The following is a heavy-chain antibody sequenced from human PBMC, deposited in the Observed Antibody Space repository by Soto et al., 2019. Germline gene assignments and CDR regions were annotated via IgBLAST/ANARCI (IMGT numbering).Heavy chain of an antibody. CDR3: ARDLGTGYDSGDY. CDR2: IIPLFGST. CDR1: GDIFSGYS. Sequence: QVQLVQSGAEVKKPGSSVKVSCTASGDIFSGYSISWVRQAPGQGLEWMGGIIPLFGSTNYAPKFQGRVTITADQSTSTGYMELSSLKSEETAVYYCARDLGTGYDSGDYWGQGTLVTVSS. V-gene: IGHV1-69*12. D-gene: IGHD5-12*01. J-gene: IGHJ4*02.